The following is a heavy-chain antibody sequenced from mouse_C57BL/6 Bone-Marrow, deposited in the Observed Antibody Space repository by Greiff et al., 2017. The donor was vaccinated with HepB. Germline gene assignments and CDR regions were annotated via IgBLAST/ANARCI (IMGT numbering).Heavy chain of an antibody. J-gene: IGHJ2*01. V-gene: IGHV14-4*01. CDR1: GFNIKDDY. D-gene: IGHD1-1*01. CDR2: IDPENGDT. Sequence: EVKLQQSGAELVRPGASVKLSCTASGFNIKDDYMHWVKQRPEQGLEWIGWIDPENGDTEYASKFQGKATITADTSSNTAYLQLSSLTSEDTAVYYCTTDYYGSSLYYFDYWGQGSTLTVSS. CDR3: TTDYYGSSLYYFDY.